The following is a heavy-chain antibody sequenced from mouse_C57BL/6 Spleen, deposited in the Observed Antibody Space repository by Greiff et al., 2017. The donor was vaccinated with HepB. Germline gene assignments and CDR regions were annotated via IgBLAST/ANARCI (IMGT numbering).Heavy chain of an antibody. Sequence: VHVKQSGPELVKPGASVKISCKASGYSFTDYNMNWVKQSNGKSLEWIGVINPNYGTTSYNQKFKGKATLTVDQSSSTAYMQLNSLTSEDSAVYYCARGDYYGSRGYYAMDYWGQGTSVTVSS. D-gene: IGHD1-1*01. J-gene: IGHJ4*01. CDR1: GYSFTDYN. CDR2: INPNYGTT. V-gene: IGHV1-39*01. CDR3: ARGDYYGSRGYYAMDY.